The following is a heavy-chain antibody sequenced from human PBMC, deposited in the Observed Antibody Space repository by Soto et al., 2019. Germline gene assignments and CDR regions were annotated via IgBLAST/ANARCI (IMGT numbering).Heavy chain of an antibody. V-gene: IGHV3-13*01. J-gene: IGHJ6*02. CDR2: IGTAGDT. CDR1: GFTFSSYD. D-gene: IGHD6-13*01. CDR3: ARVMGSSSRKNYYYYGMDV. Sequence: EVQLVESGGGLVQPGGSLRLSCAASGFTFSSYDMHWVRQATGKGLEWVSAIGTAGDTYYPGSVKGRFTISRENAKNSLYLQMNSLRAEDTAVYYCARVMGSSSRKNYYYYGMDVWGQGTTVTVSS.